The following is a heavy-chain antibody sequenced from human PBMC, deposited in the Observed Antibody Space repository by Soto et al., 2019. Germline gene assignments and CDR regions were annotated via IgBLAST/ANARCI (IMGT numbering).Heavy chain of an antibody. CDR2: IYYSGST. V-gene: IGHV4-59*01. CDR3: ARVSGAAMVTSLFYLDY. Sequence: SETLSLTCTVSGGSISSYYWSWIRQPPGKGLEWIGYIYYSGSTNYNPSLKSRVTISVDTSKNQFSLKLSSVTAADTAVYYCARVSGAAMVTSLFYLDYWGQGTLVTVSS. D-gene: IGHD5-18*01. J-gene: IGHJ4*02. CDR1: GGSISSYY.